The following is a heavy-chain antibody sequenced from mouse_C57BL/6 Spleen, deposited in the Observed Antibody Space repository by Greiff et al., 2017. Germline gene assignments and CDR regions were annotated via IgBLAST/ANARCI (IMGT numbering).Heavy chain of an antibody. V-gene: IGHV1-69*01. CDR2: IDPSDSYT. D-gene: IGHD1-1*01. Sequence: QVQLQQPGAELVMPGASVKLSCKASGYTFTSSWMHWVKQRPGQGLEWIGEIDPSDSYTNYNQKFKGKSTLTVDKSSSTAYMQLSSLTSEDSAVYYCAKGTTVDYFDYWGQGTTLTVSS. J-gene: IGHJ2*01. CDR3: AKGTTVDYFDY. CDR1: GYTFTSSW.